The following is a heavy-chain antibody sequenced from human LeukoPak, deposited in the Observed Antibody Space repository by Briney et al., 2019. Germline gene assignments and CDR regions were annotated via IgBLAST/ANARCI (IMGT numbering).Heavy chain of an antibody. CDR1: GGSISSYY. CDR3: ARQGGSVRYHYNYMDL. Sequence: SETLSLTCTVSGGSISSYYWSWIRQPPGKGLEWIGYIYYSGSTNYNPSLKSRVTISVDTSKNQFSLKLSSVTAADTAVYYCARQGGSVRYHYNYMDLWGRGTTVVVSS. J-gene: IGHJ6*03. CDR2: IYYSGST. D-gene: IGHD6-25*01. V-gene: IGHV4-59*08.